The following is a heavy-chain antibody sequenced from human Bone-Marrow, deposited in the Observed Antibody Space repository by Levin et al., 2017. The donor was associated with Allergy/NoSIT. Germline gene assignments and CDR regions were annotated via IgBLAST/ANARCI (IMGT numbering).Heavy chain of an antibody. J-gene: IGHJ6*02. Sequence: PGESLKISCKGSGYNFASFWIGWVRQMPGKGLEWMGIIYPGDSDTRYSPSFQGQVTISADKSISTAYLQWSSLKASDTGMYYCARPRDNNYYYGMDVWGQGTTVTVSS. CDR1: GYNFASFW. D-gene: IGHD1-1*01. V-gene: IGHV5-51*01. CDR2: IYPGDSDT. CDR3: ARPRDNNYYYGMDV.